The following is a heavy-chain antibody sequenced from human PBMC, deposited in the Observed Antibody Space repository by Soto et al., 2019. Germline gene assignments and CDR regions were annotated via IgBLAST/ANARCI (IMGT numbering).Heavy chain of an antibody. CDR2: ISWNSGNI. D-gene: IGHD5-18*01. J-gene: IGHJ4*02. V-gene: IGHV3-9*02. CDR1: GFSSDDYA. Sequence: DVQLEESGGALVQPGRSLRLSCAASGFSSDDYAMHWVRQVLGKGLEWVSSISWNSGNIGYADSVKGRFTTSRDNAKNSLYLQMNSLRPEDTALYYCVRSKGGYSYGTPFDYWGQGTLVTVSS. CDR3: VRSKGGYSYGTPFDY.